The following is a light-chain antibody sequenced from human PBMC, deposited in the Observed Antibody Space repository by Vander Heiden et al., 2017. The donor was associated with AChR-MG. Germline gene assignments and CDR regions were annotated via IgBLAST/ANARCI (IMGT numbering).Light chain of an antibody. CDR3: QKYGDSQT. CDR1: QNVRNNY. CDR2: GAS. V-gene: IGKV3-20*01. J-gene: IGKJ1*01. Sequence: IALTPSPGTLSLSPGGRATLSCRASQNVRNNYLAWYQQKPGQAPRLLIYGASTRATGIPDRFSGSGSGTDFTLTISRLEPEYFAVYYCQKYGDSQTFGQGTKVEVK.